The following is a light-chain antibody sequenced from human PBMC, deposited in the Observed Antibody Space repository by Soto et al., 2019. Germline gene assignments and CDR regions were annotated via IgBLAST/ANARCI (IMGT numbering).Light chain of an antibody. Sequence: DIQMTQSPSTLSASVGDRVTMTCRASQSIGSWLAWYQQKPGKAPKLLIYKASTLESGVPSRFSGSGSGTEFTLTISSLQPDDFATYYCQQYSSYFRAFGQGTKVEI. J-gene: IGKJ1*01. V-gene: IGKV1-5*03. CDR3: QQYSSYFRA. CDR1: QSIGSW. CDR2: KAS.